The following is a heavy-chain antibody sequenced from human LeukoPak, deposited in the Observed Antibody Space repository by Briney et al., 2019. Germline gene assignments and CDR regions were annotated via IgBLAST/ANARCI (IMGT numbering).Heavy chain of an antibody. CDR2: IYYSGST. CDR1: GGSISSSSYY. D-gene: IGHD1-14*01. J-gene: IGHJ3*02. Sequence: SETLSLTCTVSGGSISSSSYYWGWIRQPPGTGLEWIGSIYYSGSTYYNPSLKSRVTISVDTSKNQFSLKLSSVTAADTAVYYCARQTVTPDDAFDIWGRGTMVTVSS. CDR3: ARQTVTPDDAFDI. V-gene: IGHV4-39*01.